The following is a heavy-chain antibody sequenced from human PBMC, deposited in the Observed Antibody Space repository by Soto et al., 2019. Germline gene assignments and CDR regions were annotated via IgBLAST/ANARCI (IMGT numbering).Heavy chain of an antibody. J-gene: IGHJ5*02. D-gene: IGHD2-21*01. CDR2: IDPKSGDT. Sequence: GASVKVSCKASGYTFTENQIHWLRRAPGQRLQWLGRIDPKSGDTTFAPTFQGRVTMTRDTSTNTAYLELTRLTSDDTAIYYCARRHPLDRIRWCFDPWGLGTRVTVSS. CDR1: GYTFTENQ. V-gene: IGHV1-2*02. CDR3: ARRHPLDRIRWCFDP.